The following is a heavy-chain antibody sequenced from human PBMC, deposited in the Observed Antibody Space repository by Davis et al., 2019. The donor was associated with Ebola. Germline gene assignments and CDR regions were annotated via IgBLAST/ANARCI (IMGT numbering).Heavy chain of an antibody. CDR2: ISAYNGNT. V-gene: IGHV1-18*01. CDR1: GYTFTSYG. Sequence: ASVKVSCKASGYTFTSYGISWVRQAPGQGLEWMGWISAYNGNTNYAQKLQGRVTMTTDTSTSTAYMELSSLRSEDTAVYYCAAAIFGVVIIPYYYYGMDVWGQGTTVTVSS. J-gene: IGHJ6*02. D-gene: IGHD3-3*01. CDR3: AAAIFGVVIIPYYYYGMDV.